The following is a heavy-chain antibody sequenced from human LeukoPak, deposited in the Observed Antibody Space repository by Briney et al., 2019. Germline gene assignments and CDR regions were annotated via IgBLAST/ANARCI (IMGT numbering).Heavy chain of an antibody. CDR3: ARISGGSEDFDY. D-gene: IGHD2-15*01. CDR2: INPSGGST. Sequence: ASVKVSCTASGYSLTTYYMHWVRQAPGQGLEWMAIINPSGGSTSYAQKFQGRVTMTRDTSTSTVYMELSSLRSEDTAVYYCARISGGSEDFDYWGQGTLVTVSS. V-gene: IGHV1-46*01. CDR1: GYSLTTYY. J-gene: IGHJ4*02.